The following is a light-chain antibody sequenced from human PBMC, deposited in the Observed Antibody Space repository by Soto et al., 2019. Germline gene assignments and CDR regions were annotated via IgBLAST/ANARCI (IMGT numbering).Light chain of an antibody. CDR2: ATS. CDR3: QQYDNQPDFT. V-gene: IGKV1-33*01. Sequence: DIQVTQSPPSLSASVGDTVTVTCQASQDSNTFLNWFQQRPGEAPKLLIYATSNLEPGVPSRFSGRQSGTDFILSISSLQPEDVGTFYCQQYDNQPDFTFGPGTKVNI. CDR1: QDSNTF. J-gene: IGKJ3*01.